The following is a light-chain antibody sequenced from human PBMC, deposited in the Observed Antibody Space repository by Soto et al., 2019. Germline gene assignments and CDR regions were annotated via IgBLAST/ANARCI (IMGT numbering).Light chain of an antibody. CDR3: AAWDASLNAVV. J-gene: IGLJ2*01. CDR1: SSNIGSNT. Sequence: QSVRTQPPSASGTPGQRVTISCSGSSSNIGSNTVNWYQQLPGTAPKLLIYSNNQRPSGVPDRFSGSKSGTSASLAISGLQSEDEADYYCAAWDASLNAVVFGGGTKLTLL. CDR2: SNN. V-gene: IGLV1-44*01.